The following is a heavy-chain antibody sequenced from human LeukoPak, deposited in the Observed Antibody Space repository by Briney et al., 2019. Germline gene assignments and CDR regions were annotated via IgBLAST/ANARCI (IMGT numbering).Heavy chain of an antibody. V-gene: IGHV3-53*01. CDR1: GFTFDDYG. D-gene: IGHD2-21*02. CDR2: IYSGGRT. CDR3: AGTTCGGDCYSEY. J-gene: IGHJ4*02. Sequence: GGSLRLSCAASGFTFDDYGMSWVRQAPGKGLEWVSVIYSGGRTYYADSVKGRFTISRDNSKNTLYLQMNSLRAEDTAVYYCAGTTCGGDCYSEYWGQGTQVTVSS.